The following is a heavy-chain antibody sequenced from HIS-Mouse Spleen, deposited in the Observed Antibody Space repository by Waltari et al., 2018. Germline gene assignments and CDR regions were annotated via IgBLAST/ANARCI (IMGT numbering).Heavy chain of an antibody. CDR2: INTNRGGT. D-gene: IGHD2-15*01. J-gene: IGHJ4*02. CDR1: GSTVTGNY. V-gene: IGHV1-2*02. Sequence: QVQLVQSGAAVKKPGASVKVYCQASGSTVTGNYIPWVRPAPGQGSEWMGWINTNRGGTNYEQKFQGRVTMTRDTSISTAYMGLSRLRSDDTAVYYCARDQDSLGYWGQGTLVTVSS. CDR3: ARDQDSLGY.